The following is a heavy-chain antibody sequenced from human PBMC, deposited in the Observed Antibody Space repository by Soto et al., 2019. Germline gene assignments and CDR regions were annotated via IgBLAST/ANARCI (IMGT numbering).Heavy chain of an antibody. CDR1: GFIFSDYY. V-gene: IGHV3-72*01. CDR2: IRKKLNGYTT. D-gene: IGHD3-3*01. Sequence: PGGSLRLSCAASGFIFSDYYIDWVRQAPGKGLEWVGRIRKKLNGYTTEYAAPVKGRFTISRDDSKSSLYLQMSSLKTEDTAVYFCAPTSQTSFDFWSGPWGQGALVTVSS. J-gene: IGHJ5*02. CDR3: APTSQTSFDFWSGP.